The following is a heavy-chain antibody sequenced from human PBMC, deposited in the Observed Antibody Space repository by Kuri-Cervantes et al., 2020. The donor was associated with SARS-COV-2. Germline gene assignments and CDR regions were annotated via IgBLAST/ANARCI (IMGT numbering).Heavy chain of an antibody. D-gene: IGHD3-10*01. CDR2: IYSGGST. V-gene: IGHV3-66*02. CDR1: GFTVSSNY. CDR3: ARETPGGLDY. Sequence: GESLKISCAASGFTVSSNYMSWVRQAPGKGLEWVSVIYSGGSTYYADSVKGRFTISRDNSKNTLYLQMNSLRAEDTAVYYCARETPGGLDYWGQGTLVTVSS. J-gene: IGHJ4*02.